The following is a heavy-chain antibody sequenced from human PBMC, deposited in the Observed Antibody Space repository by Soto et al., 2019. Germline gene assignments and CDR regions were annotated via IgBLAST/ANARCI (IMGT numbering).Heavy chain of an antibody. CDR1: GFTFSTYT. V-gene: IGHV3-21*01. CDR2: ISSSSGYM. D-gene: IGHD2-2*02. CDR3: ARDGSSNSWYSTDV. J-gene: IGHJ6*02. Sequence: EVQLVESGGGLVKPGGSLRLSCAASGFTFSTYTMNWVRQAPGKGLEWVSSISSSSGYMYYADSVKGRFTISRDNPKKSVYRQMNSLRAEDTAVYYCARDGSSNSWYSTDVWGQRTTVTVSS.